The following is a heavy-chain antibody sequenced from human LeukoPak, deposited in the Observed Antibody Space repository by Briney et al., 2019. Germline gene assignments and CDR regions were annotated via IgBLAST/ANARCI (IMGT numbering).Heavy chain of an antibody. J-gene: IGHJ5*02. D-gene: IGHD4-17*01. Sequence: SETLSLTCAVSGYSISSGYYWGWIRQPPGKGLEWIGSIYHSGSTYYNPSLKSRVTMSVDTSKNQFSLKLSSVTAADTAVYYCARDLIDYGDYDRPSNWFDPWGQGTLVTVSS. V-gene: IGHV4-38-2*02. CDR1: GYSISSGYY. CDR3: ARDLIDYGDYDRPSNWFDP. CDR2: IYHSGST.